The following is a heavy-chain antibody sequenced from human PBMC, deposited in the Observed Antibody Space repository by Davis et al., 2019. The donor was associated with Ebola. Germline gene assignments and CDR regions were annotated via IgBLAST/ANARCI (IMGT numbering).Heavy chain of an antibody. V-gene: IGHV3-7*03. CDR2: IKQDGSKK. D-gene: IGHD3-9*01. Sequence: GESLKISCAASGFTLSSYWMNWVRQGPGKGLEWVANIKQDGSKKNYVDSVKDRFTISRDNAKNSLFLQMNNLRADDTAVYYCATELTGNAFDVWGRGSMVTVSS. J-gene: IGHJ3*01. CDR3: ATELTGNAFDV. CDR1: GFTLSSYW.